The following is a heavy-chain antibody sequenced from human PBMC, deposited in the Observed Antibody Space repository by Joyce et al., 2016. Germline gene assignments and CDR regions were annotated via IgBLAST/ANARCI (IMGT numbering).Heavy chain of an antibody. CDR3: ARGGIAYSYGMDI. CDR1: GSTFSSSS. J-gene: IGHJ6*02. Sequence: QLVESGGGLVKPGGSLRISCEVSGSTFSSSSMSWFRLAPGKGREWFAAISGSSYYIFHADSGRGRFTVSRDNAKKTLYLQMISLGVEDTAVYYCARGGIAYSYGMDIWGQGTTVTVSS. CDR2: ISGSSYYI. V-gene: IGHV3-21*01.